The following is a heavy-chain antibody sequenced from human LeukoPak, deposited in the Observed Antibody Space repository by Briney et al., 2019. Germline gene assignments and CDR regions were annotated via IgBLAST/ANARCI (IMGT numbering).Heavy chain of an antibody. Sequence: AGGSLRLSCATSGFTFSTSDMHWVRQAPGKGLEWVAFIRYDGSNKYYADSVKGRFTISRDNSKNTLYLQMNSLRAEDTAVYYCAEWGRSRGIAVAGSLYYYFKDVWGKGTTVTISS. V-gene: IGHV3-30*02. CDR2: IRYDGSNK. J-gene: IGHJ6*03. CDR3: AEWGRSRGIAVAGSLYYYFKDV. D-gene: IGHD6-19*01. CDR1: GFTFSTSD.